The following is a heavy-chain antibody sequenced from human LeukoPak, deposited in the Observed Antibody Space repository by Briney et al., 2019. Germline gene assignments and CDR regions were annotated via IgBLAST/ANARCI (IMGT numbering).Heavy chain of an antibody. Sequence: GSLRLSCAASGFTFSNYWMHWVRQVPGKGLVWVSRINNLGTSTNYADSVRGRFTISRDDAKNTLYPQMNSLRAEDTAVYYCARGGGAYYFDYWGRGTLVTVSS. CDR1: GFTFSNYW. V-gene: IGHV3-74*01. CDR2: INNLGTST. CDR3: ARGGGAYYFDY. D-gene: IGHD3-10*01. J-gene: IGHJ4*02.